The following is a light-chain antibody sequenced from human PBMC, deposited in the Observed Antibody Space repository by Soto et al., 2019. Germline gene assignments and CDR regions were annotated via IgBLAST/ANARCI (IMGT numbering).Light chain of an antibody. V-gene: IGLV3-21*02. CDR1: NIGTKS. J-gene: IGLJ2*01. CDR2: NNN. CDR3: QVWDDSSHRVV. Sequence: SYELTQPPSVSVAPGQTARIPCGANNIGTKSVHWYQQKPGQAPVLVVYNNNDRPSGIPARFSGSNSVSTATLAISRVEAGDEADFYCQVWDDSSHRVVFGGGTKLTVL.